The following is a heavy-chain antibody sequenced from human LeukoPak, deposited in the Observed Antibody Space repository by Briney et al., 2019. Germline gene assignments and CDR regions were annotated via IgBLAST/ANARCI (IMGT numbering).Heavy chain of an antibody. CDR3: AITMIVVVITGLFDY. CDR1: GGSISSYH. Sequence: SETLSLTCTVSGGSISSYHWSWIRQPPGKGLEWIGYIYYSGSTNYNPSLKSRVTISVDTSKNQFSLKLSSVTAADTAVYYCAITMIVVVITGLFDYWGQGTLVTVSS. V-gene: IGHV4-59*01. D-gene: IGHD3-22*01. J-gene: IGHJ4*02. CDR2: IYYSGST.